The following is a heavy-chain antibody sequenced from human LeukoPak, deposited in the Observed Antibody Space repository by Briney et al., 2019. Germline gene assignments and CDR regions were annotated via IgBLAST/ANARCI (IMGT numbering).Heavy chain of an antibody. CDR1: GGSISSYY. J-gene: IGHJ5*02. V-gene: IGHV4-59*12. CDR3: ARDHFRVGCSTTSCYGVDP. Sequence: PSETLSLTCTVSGGSISSYYWSWIRQPPGKGLEWIGYIYYSGSTNYSPSLKSRVTISVDTSKNQFSLKLNSVTAADTAVYYCARDHFRVGCSTTSCYGVDPWGQGTLVTVSS. D-gene: IGHD2-2*01. CDR2: IYYSGST.